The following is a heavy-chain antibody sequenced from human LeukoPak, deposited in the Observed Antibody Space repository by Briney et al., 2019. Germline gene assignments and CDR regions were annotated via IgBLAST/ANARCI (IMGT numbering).Heavy chain of an antibody. D-gene: IGHD4-17*01. CDR3: AKDPTAANNYGDYVDY. J-gene: IGHJ4*02. CDR1: GFTFSSYG. Sequence: GGSLRLSCAASGFTFSSYGMHWVRQAPGKGLEWVAVIWYDGSNKYYADSVKGRFTISRDNSKNTLYLQMNSLRAEDTAVYYCAKDPTAANNYGDYVDYWGQGTLVTVSS. V-gene: IGHV3-33*06. CDR2: IWYDGSNK.